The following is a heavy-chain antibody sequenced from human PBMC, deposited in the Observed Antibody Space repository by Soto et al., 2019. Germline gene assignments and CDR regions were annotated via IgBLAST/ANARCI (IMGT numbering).Heavy chain of an antibody. CDR2: IIPIFRIV. CDR1: GGTFISFA. Sequence: QVQLVQSGAEVKKPGSSLKVSCKAYGGTFISFAVSWVRQAPGQGLEWMGGIIPIFRIVNYAQKTQDRITITTDESTTIVYMPLRSLTYNDTGIYYCATASVAVGPLYIYAMDVWGQGTTVIVS. J-gene: IGHJ6*02. V-gene: IGHV1-69*01. D-gene: IGHD6-19*01. CDR3: ATASVAVGPLYIYAMDV.